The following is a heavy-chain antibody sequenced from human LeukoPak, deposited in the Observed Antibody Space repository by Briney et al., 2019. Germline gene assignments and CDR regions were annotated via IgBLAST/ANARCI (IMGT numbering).Heavy chain of an antibody. Sequence: ASVPVSCQASGYTFTGYYMHWVRQAPGQGRAWMGWINPNSGGTKSAQKFQGRVTMTRDMSTSTVYMELSSLRSEDAAVYYSARDHIAAASFDYWGQGTLVTVSS. CDR1: GYTFTGYY. J-gene: IGHJ4*02. CDR2: INPNSGGT. CDR3: ARDHIAAASFDY. V-gene: IGHV1-2*02. D-gene: IGHD6-13*01.